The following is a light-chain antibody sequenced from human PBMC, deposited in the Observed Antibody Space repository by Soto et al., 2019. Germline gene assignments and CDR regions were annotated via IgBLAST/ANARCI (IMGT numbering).Light chain of an antibody. CDR1: SSDVGGYNY. CDR3: ASYTITSARYV. J-gene: IGLJ1*01. Sequence: QSVLTQPASVSGSPGQSITISCTGTSSDVGGYNYVAWYQQHPGKAPKLIIYEVSYRPSGVSPRFSGSKSGNTASLTISGLQAEDEADYFCASYTITSARYVFGTGTKVTVL. V-gene: IGLV2-14*01. CDR2: EVS.